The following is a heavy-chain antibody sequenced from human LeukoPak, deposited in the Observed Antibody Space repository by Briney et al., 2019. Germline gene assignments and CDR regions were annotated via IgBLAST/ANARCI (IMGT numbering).Heavy chain of an antibody. Sequence: ASVKVSCKASGYTFTGYYMNWVRQAPGQGLEWMGWINPNSGGTNYAQKFQGRVTMTRDTSISTAYMELSRLRSDDTAVYYCARGDYYDSSGYLYYYYYYYMDVWGKGTTVTVSS. CDR3: ARGDYYDSSGYLYYYYYYYMDV. V-gene: IGHV1-2*02. J-gene: IGHJ6*03. D-gene: IGHD3-22*01. CDR1: GYTFTGYY. CDR2: INPNSGGT.